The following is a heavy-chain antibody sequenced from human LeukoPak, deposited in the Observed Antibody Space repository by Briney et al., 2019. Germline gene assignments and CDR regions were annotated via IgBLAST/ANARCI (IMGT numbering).Heavy chain of an antibody. CDR2: ISYDGSNK. CDR1: GFTFSSYG. Sequence: GRSLRLSCAASGFTFSSYGMHWVRQAPGKGLEWVAVISYDGSNKYYADSVKGRFTISRDNSKNTLYLQMNSLRAEDTAVYYCAKEFLEYSGYDSDYWGQGTLVTVPS. V-gene: IGHV3-30*18. J-gene: IGHJ4*02. CDR3: AKEFLEYSGYDSDY. D-gene: IGHD5-12*01.